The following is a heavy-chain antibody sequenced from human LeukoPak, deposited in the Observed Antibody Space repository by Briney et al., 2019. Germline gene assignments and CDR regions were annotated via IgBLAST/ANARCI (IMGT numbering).Heavy chain of an antibody. V-gene: IGHV4-39*01. CDR1: GGSISSSSYY. J-gene: IGHJ5*02. CDR3: AKTFTDCSSTSCYIDHNWFDP. Sequence: SETLSLTCTVSGGSISSSSYYWGWIRQPPGEGLEWIGSIYYSGSTYYNPSLKSRVTISVDTSKNQFSLKLSSVTAADTAVYYCAKTFTDCSSTSCYIDHNWFDPWGQGTLVTVSS. D-gene: IGHD2-2*02. CDR2: IYYSGST.